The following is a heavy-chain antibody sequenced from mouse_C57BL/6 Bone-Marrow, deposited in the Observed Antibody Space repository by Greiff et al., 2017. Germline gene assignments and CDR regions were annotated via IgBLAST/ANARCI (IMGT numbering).Heavy chain of an antibody. J-gene: IGHJ2*01. CDR2: FYPGSGSI. CDR1: GYTFTEYT. CDR3: ARHVLYYGSSPYYFDY. V-gene: IGHV1-62-2*01. D-gene: IGHD1-1*01. Sequence: VQLQQSGAELVKPGASVKLSCKASGYTFTEYTIHWVKQRSGQGLEWIGWFYPGSGSIKYNEKFKDKATLTADKSSSTVYMELSRLTSEDSAVYFFARHVLYYGSSPYYFDYWGQGTTLTVSS.